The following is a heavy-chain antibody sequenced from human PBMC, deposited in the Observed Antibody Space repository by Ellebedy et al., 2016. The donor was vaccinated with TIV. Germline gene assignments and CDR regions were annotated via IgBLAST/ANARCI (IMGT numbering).Heavy chain of an antibody. J-gene: IGHJ4*02. CDR1: GFSFSSYG. D-gene: IGHD3-22*01. CDR2: IWNDGSNK. V-gene: IGHV3-33*08. CDR3: ARENMYYYDTSGQRAFDY. Sequence: GESLKISCAASGFSFSSYGMHWVRQAPGKGLYWVALIWNDGSNKYYGDSVKGRFTISRDNSKNTLYLQMNSLRAEDTAVYYCARENMYYYDTSGQRAFDYWGQGTLVTVSS.